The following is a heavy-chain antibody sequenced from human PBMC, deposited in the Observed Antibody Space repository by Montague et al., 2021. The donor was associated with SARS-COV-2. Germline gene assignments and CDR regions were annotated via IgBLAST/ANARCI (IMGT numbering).Heavy chain of an antibody. D-gene: IGHD3/OR15-3a*01. V-gene: IGHV4-38-2*02. J-gene: IGHJ4*02. CDR2: ISHSGKT. CDR1: GYSISSGYY. CDR3: VRVLDNRVRGN. Sequence: SETLSLTCCVSGYSISSGYYWGWIRQPPGKGLEWVGCISHSGKTYYSPSLKSLITISLNSYKNLFSLQARSVTAADTAVYYGVRVLDNRVRGNWGQGTLVTVSS.